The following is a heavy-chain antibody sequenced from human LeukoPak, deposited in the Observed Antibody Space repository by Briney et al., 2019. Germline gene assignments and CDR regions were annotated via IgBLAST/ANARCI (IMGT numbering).Heavy chain of an antibody. V-gene: IGHV3-11*03. D-gene: IGHD3-10*01. CDR3: VRASASESYYISYFDY. J-gene: IGHJ4*02. CDR1: GFTFSDYY. CDR2: ISSGSRYT. Sequence: PGGSLRLSCAASGFTFSDYYMGWIRQAPGKGLECVSYISSGSRYTDYADSVKGRFTISRDNAKNSLYLQMDSLKTEDTAVYYCVRASASESYYISYFDYWGQGTLVTVSS.